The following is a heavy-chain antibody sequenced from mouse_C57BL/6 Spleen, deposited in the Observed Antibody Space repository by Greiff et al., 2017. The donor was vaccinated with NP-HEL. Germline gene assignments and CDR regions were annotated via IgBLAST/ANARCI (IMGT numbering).Heavy chain of an antibody. CDR1: GYTFTSYT. V-gene: IGHV1-4*01. J-gene: IGHJ3*01. CDR2: INPSSGYT. Sequence: VQVVESVAELARPGASVKMSCKASGYTFTSYTMHWVKQRPGQGLEWIGYINPSSGYTKYNQKFKDKATLTADKSSSTAYMQLSSLTSEDSAVYYCASDYGSSYGWFAYWGQGTLVTVSA. CDR3: ASDYGSSYGWFAY. D-gene: IGHD1-1*01.